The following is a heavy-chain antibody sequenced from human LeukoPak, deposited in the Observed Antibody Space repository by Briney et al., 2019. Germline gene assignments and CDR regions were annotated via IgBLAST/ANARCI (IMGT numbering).Heavy chain of an antibody. CDR1: GFTFSSYG. V-gene: IGHV3-30*18. CDR2: ISYDGSNK. D-gene: IGHD5-12*01. CDR3: AKPHVDSEYYFDY. J-gene: IGHJ4*02. Sequence: PGGSLRLSCAASGFTFSSYGMHWVRQAPGKGLEWVAVISYDGSNKCYADSVKGRFTISRDNSKNTLYLQMNSLSAEDTAVYYCAKPHVDSEYYFDYWGQGTLVTVSS.